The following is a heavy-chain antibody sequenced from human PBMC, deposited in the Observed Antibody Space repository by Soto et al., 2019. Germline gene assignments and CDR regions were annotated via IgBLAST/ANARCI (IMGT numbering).Heavy chain of an antibody. V-gene: IGHV3-23*01. Sequence: EVQLLESGGGLVQPGGSLRLSCAASGFTFSSYAVSWVRQAPGKGLEWVSAISGSGGSTYYADSVKGRFTISRDNSKNTLYLQMNSLRAEDTAVYYCAKVIAAMVYDYYYGMDVWGQGTTVTVSS. CDR3: AKVIAAMVYDYYYGMDV. D-gene: IGHD5-18*01. CDR1: GFTFSSYA. J-gene: IGHJ6*02. CDR2: ISGSGGST.